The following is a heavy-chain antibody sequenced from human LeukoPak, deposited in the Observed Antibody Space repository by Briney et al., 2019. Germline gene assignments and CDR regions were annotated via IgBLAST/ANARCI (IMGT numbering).Heavy chain of an antibody. CDR2: INWNSGSI. CDR1: GFTFDDYA. J-gene: IGHJ4*02. D-gene: IGHD2-2*01. CDR3: VKDFGQTTAAIAY. V-gene: IGHV3-9*01. Sequence: GGSLRLSCATSGFTFDDYAMHWVRQAPGKGLEWVSGINWNSGSIDYADSVKGRFTISRDNAKKSLYLQMKSLRAEDTALYYCVKDFGQTTAAIAYWGQGTLVTVSS.